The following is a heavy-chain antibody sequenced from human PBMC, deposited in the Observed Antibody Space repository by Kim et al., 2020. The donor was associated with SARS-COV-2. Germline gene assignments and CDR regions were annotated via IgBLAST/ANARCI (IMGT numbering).Heavy chain of an antibody. J-gene: IGHJ6*02. Sequence: SVKVSCKASEDTFRNYAIGWVRQAPGQGLEWMGGIIPTFVTPNYAQKFQGRVTITADESTSTAYLEVNSLRPDDTAVYYCANLQIWDNDYFYYNDMDVWGQGTTVTVSS. CDR3: ANLQIWDNDYFYYNDMDV. V-gene: IGHV1-69*13. D-gene: IGHD3-16*01. CDR1: EDTFRNYA. CDR2: IIPTFVTP.